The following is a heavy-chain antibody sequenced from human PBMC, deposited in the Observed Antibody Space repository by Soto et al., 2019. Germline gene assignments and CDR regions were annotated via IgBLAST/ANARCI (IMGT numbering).Heavy chain of an antibody. Sequence: PGGSLRLSCAASGFTFSSYEMNWVRQAPGKGLEWVSYISTSGSTVYYADSVKGRFTVSRDNAKNSLYLQLNSLRDEDTAVYYCARELGACSDSSCYPGPYDSWGQGTLVTVS. J-gene: IGHJ5*02. CDR1: GFTFSSYE. V-gene: IGHV3-48*03. D-gene: IGHD3-16*01. CDR2: ISTSGSTV. CDR3: ARELGACSDSSCYPGPYDS.